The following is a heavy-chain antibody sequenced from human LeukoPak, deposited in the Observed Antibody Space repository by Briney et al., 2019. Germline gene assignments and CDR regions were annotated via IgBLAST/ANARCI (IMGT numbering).Heavy chain of an antibody. V-gene: IGHV4-34*01. J-gene: IGHJ6*02. Sequence: SETLSLTCAVYGGSFSGYYWSWIRQPPGKGLEWIGEINHSGSTNYNPSLKSRVTISVDTSKNQFSLKLSSVTAADTAVYYCARVGSYSSGWYSGRYYYHGMDVWGQGTTVTVSS. CDR3: ARVGSYSSGWYSGRYYYHGMDV. D-gene: IGHD6-19*01. CDR2: INHSGST. CDR1: GGSFSGYY.